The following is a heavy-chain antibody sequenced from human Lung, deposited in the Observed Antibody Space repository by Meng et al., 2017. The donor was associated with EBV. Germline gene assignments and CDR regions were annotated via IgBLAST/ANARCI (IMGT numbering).Heavy chain of an antibody. Sequence: QVQLVQSGSELXXXXXSXKVXCKASGYTFTSYAMNWVRQAPGQGLEWMGWINPNTGNPTYAQGFTGRFVFSLDTSVSTAYLQISSLKAEDTAVYYCAREAMTTVSWFDPWGQGTLVTVSS. CDR3: AREAMTTVSWFDP. V-gene: IGHV7-4-1*02. J-gene: IGHJ5*02. CDR1: GYTFTSYA. D-gene: IGHD4-17*01. CDR2: INPNTGNP.